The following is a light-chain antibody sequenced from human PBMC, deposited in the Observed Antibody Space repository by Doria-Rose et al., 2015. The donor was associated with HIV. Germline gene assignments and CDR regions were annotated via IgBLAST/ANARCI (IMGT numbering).Light chain of an antibody. J-gene: IGKJ3*01. CDR3: QQYYDTPS. CDR2: WAS. V-gene: IGKV4-1*01. CDR1: QSPLYTSKNY. Sequence: DIRVTQSPESLGMSLGERATLNCKSNQSPLYTSKNYLAWYQQKPGQPPKLLIYWASTRQFGVPARFSGSGSGTDFTLTISSLEAEDVAVYYCQQYYDTPSFGPGTTVDIK.